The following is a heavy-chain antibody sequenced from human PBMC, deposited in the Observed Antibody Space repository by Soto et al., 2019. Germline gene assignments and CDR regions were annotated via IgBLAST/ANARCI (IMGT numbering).Heavy chain of an antibody. CDR1: GYTFTSYG. CDR3: ARDDHSGYCSGGSCLHYFDY. V-gene: IGHV1-18*01. J-gene: IGHJ4*02. CDR2: ISAYNGNT. Sequence: GASVKVSCKASGYTFTSYGISWVRQAPGQGLEWMGWISAYNGNTNYAQKLQGRVTMTTDTSTSTAYMELRSLRSDDTAVYYCARDDHSGYCSGGSCLHYFDYWGQGTLVTVSS. D-gene: IGHD2-15*01.